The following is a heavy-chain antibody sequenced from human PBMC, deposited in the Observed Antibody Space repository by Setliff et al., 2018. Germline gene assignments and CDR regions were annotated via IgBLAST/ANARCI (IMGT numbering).Heavy chain of an antibody. V-gene: IGHV4-39*01. J-gene: IGHJ4*02. D-gene: IGHD1-1*01. CDR3: ARTGTYRYFDS. CDR2: IYHGGKT. Sequence: SETLSLTCTVSGGSISSGVYYWGWIRQPPGKELEWIGRIYHGGKTYYNTSLESRLTISVDTSKNQFSLKLRSVTAADTAVYYCARTGTYRYFDSWGQGTLVTVSS. CDR1: GGSISSGVYY.